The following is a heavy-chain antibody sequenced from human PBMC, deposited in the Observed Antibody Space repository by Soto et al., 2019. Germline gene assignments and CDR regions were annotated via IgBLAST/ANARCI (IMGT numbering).Heavy chain of an antibody. CDR3: ARGEELRFLEWLPFDP. D-gene: IGHD3-3*01. CDR2: IVVGSGNT. V-gene: IGHV1-58*01. Sequence: SVKVSCKASGFTFTSSAVQWVRQARGQRLEWIGWIVVGSGNTNYAQKFQERVTITRDMSTSTAYMELSSLRSEDTAVYYCARGEELRFLEWLPFDPWGQGTLVTVSS. CDR1: GFTFTSSA. J-gene: IGHJ5*02.